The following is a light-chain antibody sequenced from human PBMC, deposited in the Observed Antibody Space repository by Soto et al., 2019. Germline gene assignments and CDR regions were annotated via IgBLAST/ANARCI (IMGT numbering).Light chain of an antibody. J-gene: IGLJ2*01. CDR3: QTWGTDFVV. Sequence: QLVLTQSPSASASLGASVKLTCTLSRGHNSYAIAWHQQQPEKGPRYLMKLNSDGSHSKGDGIPDRFSGSSSGAERYLSISSLQSEDEADYYCQTWGTDFVVFGGGTQLTVL. CDR1: RGHNSYA. CDR2: LNSDGSH. V-gene: IGLV4-69*01.